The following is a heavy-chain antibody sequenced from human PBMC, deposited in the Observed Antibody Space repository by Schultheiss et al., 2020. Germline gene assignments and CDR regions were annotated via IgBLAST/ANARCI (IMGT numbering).Heavy chain of an antibody. V-gene: IGHV1-18*01. CDR1: GYTFTSYG. Sequence: GESLKISCKASGYTFTSYGISWVRQAPGQGLEWMGWISAYNGNTNYAQKFQGRVTITKDTSASTAYMELSSLRAEDTAVYYCARSSAVVNLDYWGQGTLVTVSS. CDR3: ARSSAVVNLDY. J-gene: IGHJ4*02. D-gene: IGHD6-19*01. CDR2: ISAYNGNT.